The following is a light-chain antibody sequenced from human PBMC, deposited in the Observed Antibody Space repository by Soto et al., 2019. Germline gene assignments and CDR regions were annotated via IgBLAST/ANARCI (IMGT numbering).Light chain of an antibody. CDR3: AAWDDSLSGPGV. J-gene: IGLJ7*01. V-gene: IGLV1-47*01. CDR1: SSNIGNFY. Sequence: QAVVTQPPSASGTPGQRVTISCSGSSSNIGNFYVYWYQQLPGTAPKLLIYKNNQRPLGFPDRFSGSKSGTSASLAISGLRSEDEADYYCAAWDDSLSGPGVFGGGTQLTVL. CDR2: KNN.